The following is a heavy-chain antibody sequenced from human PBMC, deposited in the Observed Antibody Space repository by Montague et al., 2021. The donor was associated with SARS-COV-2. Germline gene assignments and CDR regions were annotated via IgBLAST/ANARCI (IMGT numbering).Heavy chain of an antibody. CDR2: IYCSGST. Sequence: SXTLSLTCTVSGGSISSYYWSWIRQPPGKGLEWIGYIYCSGSTNYNPSLKSRVTISVDTSKNQFSLKLSSVTAADTAVYHCARRSLGYCSGGSCYSAFDPWGQGTLVTVSS. V-gene: IGHV4-59*01. CDR3: ARRSLGYCSGGSCYSAFDP. J-gene: IGHJ5*02. CDR1: GGSISSYY. D-gene: IGHD2-15*01.